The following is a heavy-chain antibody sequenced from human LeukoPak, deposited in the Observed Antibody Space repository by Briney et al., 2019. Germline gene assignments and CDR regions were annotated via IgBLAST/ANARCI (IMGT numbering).Heavy chain of an antibody. Sequence: AGGSLRLSCAASGFTISYYWMSWVRQAPGKGLEWVAHIKKDGSETYYVDSVKGRFTVSRDNAKDSLYLQMNSLSPEDTAVFYCATMPRESQALWGQGTLVTVSS. CDR1: GFTISYYW. CDR3: ATMPRESQAL. V-gene: IGHV3-7*02. D-gene: IGHD2-2*01. J-gene: IGHJ4*02. CDR2: IKKDGSET.